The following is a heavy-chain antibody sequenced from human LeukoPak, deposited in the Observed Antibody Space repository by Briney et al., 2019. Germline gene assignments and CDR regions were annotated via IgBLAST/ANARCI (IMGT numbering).Heavy chain of an antibody. V-gene: IGHV1-69*05. CDR3: ASRAYCGRDCYWRGAFDI. D-gene: IGHD2-21*02. J-gene: IGHJ3*02. CDR1: GGTFSSYA. Sequence: SVKVSCKASGGTFSSYAISWVRQAPGQGLEWMGRLIPIFGTANYAQKFQGRVTITTDESTSTAYMELSSLRSEDTAVYDRASRAYCGRDCYWRGAFDIWGQGTMVTVSS. CDR2: LIPIFGTA.